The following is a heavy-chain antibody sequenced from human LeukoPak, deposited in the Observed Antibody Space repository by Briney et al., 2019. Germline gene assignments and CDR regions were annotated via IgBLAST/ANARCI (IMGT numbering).Heavy chain of an antibody. J-gene: IGHJ6*02. Sequence: GASVKVSCKTSGYTFTRYQMHWVRQAPGQGLECMGIINPSDGSTSYPQKFRGRVSMTRDTSTSTIYMNLSSLSPEDTAVYYCAKGTEPFYYYIMDVWGQGTTVTVSS. V-gene: IGHV1-46*01. D-gene: IGHD1-26*01. CDR3: AKGTEPFYYYIMDV. CDR2: INPSDGST. CDR1: GYTFTRYQ.